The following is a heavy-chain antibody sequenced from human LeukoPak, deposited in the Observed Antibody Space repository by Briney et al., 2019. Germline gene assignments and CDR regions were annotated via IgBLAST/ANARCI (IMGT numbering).Heavy chain of an antibody. CDR1: GFTFSSYG. CDR2: IWYDESNK. Sequence: GGSLRLSCAASGFTFSSYGMHWVRQAPGKGLEWVAVIWYDESNKYYADSVKGRFTISRDNSKNTLYLQMNSLRAVDTAVYYCAKAPGAKVYYYYMDVWGKGTTVTVSS. V-gene: IGHV3-30*02. D-gene: IGHD1-26*01. CDR3: AKAPGAKVYYYYMDV. J-gene: IGHJ6*03.